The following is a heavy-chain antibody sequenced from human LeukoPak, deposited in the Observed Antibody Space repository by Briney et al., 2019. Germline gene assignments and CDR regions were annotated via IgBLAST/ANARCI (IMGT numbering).Heavy chain of an antibody. D-gene: IGHD3-22*01. CDR3: ARGKGDLTMIAMIVTAVEFYFDR. V-gene: IGHV4-34*01. CDR2: INHGGNT. J-gene: IGHJ4*02. CDR1: GWTFSDYD. Sequence: SETLSLACAVYGWTFSDYDWTWIRQPPGKGLEGIGEINHGGNTKYYPSLMSRGTISLDTSKNPFSLTLSSVTAADRVVYCCARGKGDLTMIAMIVTAVEFYFDRWGRGSVVTVSS.